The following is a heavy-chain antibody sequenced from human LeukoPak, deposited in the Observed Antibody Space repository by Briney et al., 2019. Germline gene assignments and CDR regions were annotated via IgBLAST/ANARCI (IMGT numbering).Heavy chain of an antibody. CDR2: ISYDGSNK. Sequence: PGGSLRLSCAASGFTFSSYAMHWVRQAPGKGLEWVAVISYDGSNKYYADSVKGRFTISRDNSKNTLYLQMNSLRAEDTAVYYCARDKGRYYDSSGPFDYWGQGTLVTVSS. CDR1: GFTFSSYA. V-gene: IGHV3-30-3*01. J-gene: IGHJ4*02. CDR3: ARDKGRYYDSSGPFDY. D-gene: IGHD3-22*01.